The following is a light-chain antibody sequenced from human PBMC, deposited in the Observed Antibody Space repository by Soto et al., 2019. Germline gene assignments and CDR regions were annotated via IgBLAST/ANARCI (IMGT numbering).Light chain of an antibody. V-gene: IGLV3-21*04. J-gene: IGLJ1*01. CDR3: QVWDITTDHYV. CDR2: YDS. Sequence: SYELTQPPSVSVAPEKTARLTCGGDNIGSKRVHWYRQKPGQAPVLVIYYDSDRPSGIPERFSGSNSGNTAALTINRVEAGDEADYYCQVWDITTDHYVFGTGTKLTVL. CDR1: NIGSKR.